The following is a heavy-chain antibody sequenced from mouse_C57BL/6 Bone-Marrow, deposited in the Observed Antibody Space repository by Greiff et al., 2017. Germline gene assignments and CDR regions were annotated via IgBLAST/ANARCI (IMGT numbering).Heavy chain of an antibody. Sequence: VQLQQSVAELVRPGASVKLSCTASGFNIKNTYMHWVKQRPEQGLEWIGRIDPANGNTKYAPKFQGKATITADTSSNTAYLQLSSLTSEDTALYYCAEPIYYYGSSYTWFAYWGQGTLVTVSA. CDR3: AEPIYYYGSSYTWFAY. D-gene: IGHD1-1*01. V-gene: IGHV14-3*01. J-gene: IGHJ3*01. CDR1: GFNIKNTY. CDR2: IDPANGNT.